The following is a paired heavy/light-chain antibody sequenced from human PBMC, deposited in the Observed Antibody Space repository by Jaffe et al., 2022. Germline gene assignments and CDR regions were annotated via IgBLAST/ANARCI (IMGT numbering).Heavy chain of an antibody. CDR2: IKSKLYGGTP. CDR3: TRDDWFFDY. Sequence: EVQLVESGGGVVQPGRSLRLSCTTSGFNFGDNAMSWVRQAPGKGLEWVGFIKSKLYGGTPEYAASVKGRFTISRDDSKSIVYLQMNSLEAEDTAVYYCTRDDWFFDYWGQGTLVTVSS. CDR1: GFNFGDNA. V-gene: IGHV3-49*04. D-gene: IGHD3-9*01. J-gene: IGHJ4*02.
Light chain of an antibody. CDR1: NIGTKS. Sequence: SYVLIQPPSVSVASGQTATITCGGDNIGTKSVHWYQQRPGQAPVLVVYKNRDRPSGIPERFSGSNSGSTATLTISRVEDGDEADYYCQLWDRNTDHRVFGGGTKLTVL. J-gene: IGLJ3*02. V-gene: IGLV3-21*02. CDR3: QLWDRNTDHRV. CDR2: KNR.